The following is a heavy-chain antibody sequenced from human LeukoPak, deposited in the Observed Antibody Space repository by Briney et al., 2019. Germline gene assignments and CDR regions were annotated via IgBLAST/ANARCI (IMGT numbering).Heavy chain of an antibody. CDR3: ARAKEYGYNYGPGFGFDP. J-gene: IGHJ5*02. CDR1: GGSFSGYY. V-gene: IGHV4-34*01. Sequence: SETLSLTCAVYGGSFSGYYWSWICQPPGKGLEWIGEINHSGSTNYGPSLKSRVTISVDTSKKQISLKLSSVTAADTAVYYCARAKEYGYNYGPGFGFDPWGQGTLVTDSS. D-gene: IGHD5-18*01. CDR2: INHSGST.